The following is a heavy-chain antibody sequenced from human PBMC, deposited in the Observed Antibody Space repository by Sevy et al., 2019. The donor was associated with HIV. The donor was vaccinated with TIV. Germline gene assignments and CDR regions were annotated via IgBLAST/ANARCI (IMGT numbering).Heavy chain of an antibody. CDR2: IKYDGSHE. J-gene: IGHJ4*02. CDR3: ARGGAYYDFWSGYHH. CDR1: GFTFDNYD. V-gene: IGHV3-30*02. Sequence: GGSLRLSCAASGFTFDNYDIHWVRHAPGKGLEWVTFIKYDGSHEFYADSVKGRFTVSRDNSKNTVYLQMNSLRAEDTAVYYCARGGAYYDFWSGYHHWGQGALVTVSS. D-gene: IGHD3-3*01.